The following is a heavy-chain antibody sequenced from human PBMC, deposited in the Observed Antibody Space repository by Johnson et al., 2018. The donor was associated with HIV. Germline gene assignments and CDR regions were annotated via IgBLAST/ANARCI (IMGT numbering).Heavy chain of an antibody. Sequence: QVQLVESGGGVVQPWRSLRLSCAASGFTFSSYGMHWVRQAPGTGLQWMAVIWYDGSNQYYADSVKGRFTISRDNSKNTVELQMNTLTPDDTSVYYCAKGIGHSYRGTHDAFDVWGQGTMVTVSA. D-gene: IGHD3/OR15-3a*01. CDR2: IWYDGSNQ. J-gene: IGHJ3*01. V-gene: IGHV3-33*06. CDR3: AKGIGHSYRGTHDAFDV. CDR1: GFTFSSYG.